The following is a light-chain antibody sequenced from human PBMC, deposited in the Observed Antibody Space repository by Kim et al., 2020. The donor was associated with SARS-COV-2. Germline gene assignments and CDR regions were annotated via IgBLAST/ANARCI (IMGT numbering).Light chain of an antibody. CDR2: DVS. J-gene: IGLJ2*01. CDR3: TSYTRSDTWV. V-gene: IGLV2-14*03. Sequence: GQSVTISCTGTSSEVGAYNLVSWYQQHPGKAPKFMIHDVSQRPSGVSNRFSGSKSGNTASLTISGLQAEDEADYYCTSYTRSDTWVFGGGTQLTVL. CDR1: SSEVGAYNL.